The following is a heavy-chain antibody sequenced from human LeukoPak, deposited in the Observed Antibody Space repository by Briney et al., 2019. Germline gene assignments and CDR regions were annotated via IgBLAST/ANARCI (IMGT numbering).Heavy chain of an antibody. CDR1: GFTFNKYW. CDR2: INSDVNTT. D-gene: IGHD3-3*01. J-gene: IGHJ5*02. CDR3: AKYDFWTPTGWFDP. V-gene: IGHV3-74*03. Sequence: GGSLRLSCAASGFTFNKYWMHWVRQVPGKGLVWVSRINSDVNTTTYADSVKGRFTISRDNSKNTLYLQMNSLRAEDTAVYYCAKYDFWTPTGWFDPWGQGTLVTVSS.